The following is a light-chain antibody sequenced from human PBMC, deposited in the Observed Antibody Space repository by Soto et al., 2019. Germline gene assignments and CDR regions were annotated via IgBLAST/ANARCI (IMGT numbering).Light chain of an antibody. CDR3: QQYGSSPWK. CDR2: GAS. J-gene: IGKJ1*01. V-gene: IGKV3-20*01. CDR1: QSVSSSY. Sequence: EIVLTQSPGTLSLSPVEIATLSFMSSQSVSSSYLAWYQQKPGQAPRLLIYGASSRATGIPDRFSGSGSGTDFTLTISRLEPEDFAVYYCQQYGSSPWKCGQGTKGAIK.